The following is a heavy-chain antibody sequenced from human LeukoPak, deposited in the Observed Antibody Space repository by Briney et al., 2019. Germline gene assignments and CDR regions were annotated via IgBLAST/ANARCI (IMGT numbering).Heavy chain of an antibody. CDR2: IYHSGSN. CDR3: ARIPPWLPKSRAAFDI. D-gene: IGHD5-24*01. Sequence: NPSETLSLTCTVSGYSISSGYYWGWIRQPPGEGLEWIRRIYHSGSNDYNPSLKSRVTISVDTSKNQFSLKLSSVTAADTAVYYCARIPPWLPKSRAAFDIWGQGTMVTVSS. V-gene: IGHV4-38-2*02. CDR1: GYSISSGYY. J-gene: IGHJ3*02.